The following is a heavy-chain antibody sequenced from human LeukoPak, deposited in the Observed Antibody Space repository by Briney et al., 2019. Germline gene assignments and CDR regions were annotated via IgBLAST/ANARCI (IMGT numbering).Heavy chain of an antibody. Sequence: GESLKISCKGSGYSFTSYWIGWVRQMPGKGLEWMGIIYPGDSDTRYSPSFQGQVTISADKSISPAYLQWSSLKASDTAMYYCARRLPSSGYWYDAFDIWGQGTMVTVSS. D-gene: IGHD3-22*01. CDR3: ARRLPSSGYWYDAFDI. CDR1: GYSFTSYW. J-gene: IGHJ3*02. V-gene: IGHV5-51*01. CDR2: IYPGDSDT.